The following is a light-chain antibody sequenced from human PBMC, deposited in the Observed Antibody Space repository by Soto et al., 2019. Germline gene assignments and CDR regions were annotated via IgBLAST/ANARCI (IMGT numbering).Light chain of an antibody. Sequence: DIVSTPSPASLSVSPEEKATLSCRASLGVGSNLSWCQQKPGQAPRLFIYGASTRANGIPARFSGTGSGTEVRLTISSLQSADFALYCCRQYTTWHRFGPGTKGAIK. CDR2: GAS. CDR1: LGVGSN. V-gene: IGKV3-15*01. J-gene: IGKJ3*01. CDR3: RQYTTWHR.